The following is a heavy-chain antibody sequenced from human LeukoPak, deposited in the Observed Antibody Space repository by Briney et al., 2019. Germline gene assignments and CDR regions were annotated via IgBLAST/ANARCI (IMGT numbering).Heavy chain of an antibody. CDR2: ISSSGSTI. CDR3: ARDMVRGVPLDY. V-gene: IGHV3-11*01. J-gene: IGHJ4*02. CDR1: GFTFSDYY. Sequence: EGSLRLSCAASGFTFSDYYMSWIRQAPGKGLEWVSYISSSGSTIHYADSVKGRFTISRDNAKNSLYLQMNSLRAEDTAVYYCARDMVRGVPLDYWGQGTLVTVSS. D-gene: IGHD3-10*01.